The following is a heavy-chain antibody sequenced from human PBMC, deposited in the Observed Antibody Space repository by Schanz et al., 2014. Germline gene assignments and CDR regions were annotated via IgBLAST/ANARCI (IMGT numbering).Heavy chain of an antibody. CDR1: GFTVSSNY. V-gene: IGHV3-66*01. CDR3: AKDLISGWSGFDY. CDR2: TYSGGST. D-gene: IGHD6-19*01. Sequence: EVQLVESGGGLVQPWGSLRLSCSASGFTVSSNYMSWVRQAPGKGLERVSITYSGGSTYYADSVKGRFTISRDNSKNTLYLLMNSLRAEDTAVYYCAKDLISGWSGFDYWGQGTLVAVSS. J-gene: IGHJ4*02.